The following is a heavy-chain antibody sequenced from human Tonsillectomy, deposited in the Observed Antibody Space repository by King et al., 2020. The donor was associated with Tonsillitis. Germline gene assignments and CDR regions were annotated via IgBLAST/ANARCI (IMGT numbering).Heavy chain of an antibody. Sequence: VQLVESGGGVVQPGRSLRLSCAASGFSFTRYGMHWVRQAPGKGLEWVAVISYDGSNKYYADSVKGRFTISRDNSKNTLFLQMNSLRAEDTAVYYCARDTICSGGSCYSELDYWGQGTLVTVSS. CDR2: ISYDGSNK. CDR1: GFSFTRYG. J-gene: IGHJ4*02. CDR3: ARDTICSGGSCYSELDY. D-gene: IGHD2-15*01. V-gene: IGHV3-33*05.